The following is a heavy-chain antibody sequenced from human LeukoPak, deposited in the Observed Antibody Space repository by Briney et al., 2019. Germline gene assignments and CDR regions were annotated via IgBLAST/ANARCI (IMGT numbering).Heavy chain of an antibody. CDR2: IKSKTDGGTT. D-gene: IGHD6-13*01. J-gene: IGHJ5*02. Sequence: TGGSLRLSCAASGFTFSNAWMSWVRQAPGKGLEWVGRIKSKTDGGTTDYAAPVKGRFTISRDDSKNTLYLQMNSLKTEDTAVYYCTTEEQQLPFNWFDPWGQGTLVTVSS. CDR1: GFTFSNAW. CDR3: TTEEQQLPFNWFDP. V-gene: IGHV3-15*01.